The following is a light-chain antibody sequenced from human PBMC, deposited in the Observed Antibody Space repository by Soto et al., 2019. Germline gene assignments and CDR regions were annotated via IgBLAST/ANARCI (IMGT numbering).Light chain of an antibody. CDR2: GAS. CDR3: QQYNNWPRT. J-gene: IGKJ1*01. CDR1: QSVSSN. V-gene: IGKV3-15*01. Sequence: EIVMTQSPATLSLSPGERATLSCRASQSVSSNVAWYQQKPGQAPRLLIYGASTRATGIPARFSGSGSGTEFTLTISSLQSEDFAVYYCQQYNNWPRTFGQGTKVDTK.